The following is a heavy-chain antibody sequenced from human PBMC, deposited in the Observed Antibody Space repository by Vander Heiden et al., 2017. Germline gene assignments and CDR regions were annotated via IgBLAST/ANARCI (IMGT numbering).Heavy chain of an antibody. CDR1: GLTFHSYT. CDR3: ARGRWRAAAGTAEIDF. CDR2: ISSSSNYI. V-gene: IGHV3-21*01. J-gene: IGHJ4*02. Sequence: EVQLVESGGGLVKPGGSLSLSCATSGLTFHSYTLNWVRQATGKGLEWVSSISSSSNYIHYADSVKGRFTISRDSAKSSQFLQMNSLRAEDTAVYYCARGRWRAAAGTAEIDFWGQGTLVTVSS. D-gene: IGHD6-13*01.